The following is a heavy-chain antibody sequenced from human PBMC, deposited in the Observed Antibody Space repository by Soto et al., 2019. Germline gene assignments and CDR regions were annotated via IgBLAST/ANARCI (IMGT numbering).Heavy chain of an antibody. D-gene: IGHD6-19*01. CDR3: ARLRGHSSGWYYDAFDI. V-gene: IGHV5-10-1*01. CDR1: VYSFTSYW. J-gene: IGHJ3*02. Sequence: PGESLKIPCKGSVYSFTSYWISWVRQMPGKGLEWMGRIDPSDSYTNYSPSFQGHVTISADKSISTAYLQWSSLKASDTAMYYCARLRGHSSGWYYDAFDIWGQGTMVTVSS. CDR2: IDPSDSYT.